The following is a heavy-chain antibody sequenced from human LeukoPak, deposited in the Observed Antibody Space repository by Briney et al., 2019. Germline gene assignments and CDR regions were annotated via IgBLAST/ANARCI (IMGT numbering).Heavy chain of an antibody. V-gene: IGHV4-61*02. J-gene: IGHJ2*01. D-gene: IGHD4-17*01. Sequence: PSQTLSLTXTVSGGSISSGSYYWSWIRQPAGKGLEWIGRIYTSGSTNYNPSLKSRVTISVDTSKNQFSLKLSSVTAADTAVYYCARVVGTVTTGWYFDLWGRGTLVTVSS. CDR1: GGSISSGSYY. CDR3: ARVVGTVTTGWYFDL. CDR2: IYTSGST.